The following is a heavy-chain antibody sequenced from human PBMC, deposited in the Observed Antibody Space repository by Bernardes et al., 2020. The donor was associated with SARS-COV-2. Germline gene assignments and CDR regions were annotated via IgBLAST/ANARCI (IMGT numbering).Heavy chain of an antibody. D-gene: IGHD2-2*02. CDR2: IYTSGST. V-gene: IGHV4-4*07. Sequence: SETLSLTCTVSGGSISSYYWSWIRQPAGKGLEWIGRIYTSGSTNYNPSLKSRVTMSVDTSKNQFSLKLSSVTAADTAVYYCARGWSGVPAAIGWFDPWGQGTLVTVSS. CDR1: GGSISSYY. CDR3: ARGWSGVPAAIGWFDP. J-gene: IGHJ5*02.